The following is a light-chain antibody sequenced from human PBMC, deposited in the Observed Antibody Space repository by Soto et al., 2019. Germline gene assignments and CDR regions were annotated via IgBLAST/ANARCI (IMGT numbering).Light chain of an antibody. CDR3: SSYAGSNNLV. J-gene: IGLJ2*01. CDR2: EVS. V-gene: IGLV2-8*01. Sequence: QSALTQPPSASGSPGQSVTIPCTGTSSDVGGYNSVSWYQQHPGKVPKLMIYEVSKRPSGVPDRFSGSKSGNTASLTVSGLQAEDEADYYCSSYAGSNNLVFGGGTKLTV. CDR1: SSDVGGYNS.